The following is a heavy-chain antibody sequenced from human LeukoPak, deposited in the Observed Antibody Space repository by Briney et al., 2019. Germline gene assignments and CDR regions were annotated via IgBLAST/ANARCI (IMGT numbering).Heavy chain of an antibody. CDR3: ARSVYNTNDDS. V-gene: IGHV4-59*08. Sequence: SETDSPTCTVSGASISTFYWSWTRQPPGKGLEWIGYIYYSGSTNYNPSLKSRVTISVDTSKNQFSLNLSSVTAADTAVYYCARSVYNTNDDSWGDGT. D-gene: IGHD3-3*01. J-gene: IGHJ4*03. CDR1: GASISTFY. CDR2: IYYSGST.